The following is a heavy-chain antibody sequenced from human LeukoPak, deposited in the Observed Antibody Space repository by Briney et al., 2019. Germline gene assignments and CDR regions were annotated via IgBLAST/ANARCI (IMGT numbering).Heavy chain of an antibody. V-gene: IGHV4-39*07. CDR2: MYKSGST. Sequence: SETLSLTCSVSGGSVSTSSYYWGWIRQPPGKGLEWIGSMYKSGSTYYDPSLESRVTISVDTSKNQFSLKLSSVTAADTAVYYCAARVMDTAMVAGWFDPWGQGTLVTVSS. J-gene: IGHJ5*02. CDR3: AARVMDTAMVAGWFDP. CDR1: GGSVSTSSYY. D-gene: IGHD5-18*01.